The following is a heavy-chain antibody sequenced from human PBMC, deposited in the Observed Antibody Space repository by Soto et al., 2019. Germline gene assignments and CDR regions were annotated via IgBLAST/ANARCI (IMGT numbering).Heavy chain of an antibody. Sequence: GGSLRLSCAASGFTFSNAWMSWVRQAPGKGLEWVGRIKSKTDGGTTDYAAPVKGRFTISRDDSKNTLYLPMDSLKTEDTAVYYCTTAHYDYIWGSYRYADYWGQGTLVTVSS. CDR1: GFTFSNAW. J-gene: IGHJ4*02. D-gene: IGHD3-16*02. CDR3: TTAHYDYIWGSYRYADY. V-gene: IGHV3-15*01. CDR2: IKSKTDGGTT.